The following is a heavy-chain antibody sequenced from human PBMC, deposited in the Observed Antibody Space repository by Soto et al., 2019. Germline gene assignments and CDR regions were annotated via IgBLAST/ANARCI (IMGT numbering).Heavy chain of an antibody. V-gene: IGHV3-72*01. CDR3: ARTYGDFRDFQN. CDR2: IRNRANGYTT. CDR1: GFTFSDHY. D-gene: IGHD4-17*01. Sequence: EVQLVESGGTLVQPGGSLRLSCAASGFTFSDHYMDWVRQAPGKGLEWVGRIRNRANGYTTEYAASVKGRFTISRDGSKNSLYLQMNSLKTEDTAVYYCARTYGDFRDFQNWGQGTLVTVSS. J-gene: IGHJ1*01.